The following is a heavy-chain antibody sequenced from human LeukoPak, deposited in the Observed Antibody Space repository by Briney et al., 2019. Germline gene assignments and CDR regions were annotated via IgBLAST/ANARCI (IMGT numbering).Heavy chain of an antibody. J-gene: IGHJ3*02. V-gene: IGHV3-30*02. D-gene: IGHD2-2*02. CDR1: GFTFSSYG. CDR2: IRYDGSKK. CDR3: AKHILPPAYAFDI. Sequence: GGSLRLSCAASGFTFSSYGMHWVRQAPGKGLEWVAFIRYDGSKKYYADSVKGRFTISRDNSKNSLYLQMNSLRAEDRALYYCAKHILPPAYAFDIWGQGTMVTVSS.